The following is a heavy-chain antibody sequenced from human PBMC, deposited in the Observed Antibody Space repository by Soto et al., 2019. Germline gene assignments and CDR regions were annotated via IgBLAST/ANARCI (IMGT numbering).Heavy chain of an antibody. CDR1: GGSIYTGGFY. D-gene: IGHD1-26*01. J-gene: IGHJ4*02. V-gene: IGHV4-31*03. CDR3: ATSLVTSRARVDY. CDR2: IYSTGST. Sequence: PSETLSLTCTVSGGSIYTGGFYWSWIRQLPGKGLEWLGYIYSTGSTQYTPSLKSRLSISTDTSDNQFSLRLNFVTAADTAVYYCATSLVTSRARVDYWGQGTPVTVSS.